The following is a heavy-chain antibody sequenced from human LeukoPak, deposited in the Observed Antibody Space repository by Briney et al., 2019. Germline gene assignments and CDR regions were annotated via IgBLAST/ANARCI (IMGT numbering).Heavy chain of an antibody. J-gene: IGHJ4*02. CDR2: IYTSGST. CDR3: ARDSCSGGSCWEDY. CDR1: GGSISSGSYY. D-gene: IGHD2-15*01. V-gene: IGHV4-61*02. Sequence: PSETLSLTCTVSGGSISSGSYYWSWIRQPAGTGLEWIGRIYTSGSTNYNPSLKSRVTISVDTSKNQFSLKLSSVTAADTAVYYCARDSCSGGSCWEDYWGQGTLVTVSS.